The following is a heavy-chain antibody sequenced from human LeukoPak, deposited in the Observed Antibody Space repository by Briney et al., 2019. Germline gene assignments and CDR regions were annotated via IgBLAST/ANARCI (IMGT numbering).Heavy chain of an antibody. Sequence: GASVKVSCKASGGTFSSYAISWVRQAPGQGLEWMGRIIPILGIANYAQKFQGRVTITADKSTSTAYMELSSLRSEDTAVYYCARDGSVVVPAAIFGTLTALGMDVWGQGTTVTVSS. J-gene: IGHJ6*02. D-gene: IGHD2-2*01. V-gene: IGHV1-69*04. CDR1: GGTFSSYA. CDR2: IIPILGIA. CDR3: ARDGSVVVPAAIFGTLTALGMDV.